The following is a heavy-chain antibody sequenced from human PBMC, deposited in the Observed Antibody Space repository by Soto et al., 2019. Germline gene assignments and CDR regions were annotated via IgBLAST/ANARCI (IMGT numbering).Heavy chain of an antibody. Sequence: GGSLRLSCTASGFTFGDYAMSWFRQAPGKGLEWVGFIRSKAYGGTTEYAASVKGRFTISRDDSKSIAYLQMNSLKTEDTAVYYCTRVRQSRTSRYYFDYWGQGTLVTVSS. CDR3: TRVRQSRTSRYYFDY. J-gene: IGHJ4*02. D-gene: IGHD6-19*01. CDR2: IRSKAYGGTT. V-gene: IGHV3-49*03. CDR1: GFTFGDYA.